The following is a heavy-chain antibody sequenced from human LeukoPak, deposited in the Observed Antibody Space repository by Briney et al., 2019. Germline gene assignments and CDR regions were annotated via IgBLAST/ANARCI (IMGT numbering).Heavy chain of an antibody. CDR2: LSYDGSNE. CDR3: AGSWFYRDYFEY. V-gene: IGHV3-30*03. D-gene: IGHD3-10*01. J-gene: IGHJ4*02. CDR1: GFPFSSYG. Sequence: GRSLGLSCAASGFPFSSYGMHWVRQAPGKGLERVAVLSYDGSNEYYADSVKGRFTISRDNSKNTLYLQMNSLRVEDTAVYYCAGSWFYRDYFEYWGQGTLVTVSS.